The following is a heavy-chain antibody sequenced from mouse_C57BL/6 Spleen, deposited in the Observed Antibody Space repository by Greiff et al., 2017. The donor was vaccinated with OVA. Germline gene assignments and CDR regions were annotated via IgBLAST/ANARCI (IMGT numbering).Heavy chain of an antibody. Sequence: QVQLQQPGAELVKPGASVKMSCTASGYTFTSYWITWVQQRPGQGLEWIGVIYPGSGGTTYNEKFKSKATLTVDTSSSTAYMQLSSLTSEDAAVYYCARSSLITTVVEPFDYWGQGTTLTVSS. CDR1: GYTFTSYW. CDR3: ARSSLITTVVEPFDY. J-gene: IGHJ2*01. CDR2: IYPGSGGT. D-gene: IGHD1-1*01. V-gene: IGHV1-55*01.